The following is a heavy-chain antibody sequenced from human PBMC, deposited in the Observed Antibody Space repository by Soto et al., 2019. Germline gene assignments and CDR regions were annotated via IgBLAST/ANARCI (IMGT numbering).Heavy chain of an antibody. Sequence: VKVSCKASGGTFSSYTISWVRQAPGQGLEWMGRIIPILGIANYAQKFQGRVTITADKSTSTAYMELSSLRSEDTAVYYCAREIAVAGSPWDYYYYGMDVWGQGTTVTVSS. CDR1: GGTFSSYT. D-gene: IGHD6-19*01. J-gene: IGHJ6*02. CDR2: IIPILGIA. V-gene: IGHV1-69*04. CDR3: AREIAVAGSPWDYYYYGMDV.